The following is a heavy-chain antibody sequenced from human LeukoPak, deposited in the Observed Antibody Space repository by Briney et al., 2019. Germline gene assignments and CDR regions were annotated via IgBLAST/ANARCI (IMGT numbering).Heavy chain of an antibody. J-gene: IGHJ4*02. V-gene: IGHV1-69*04. CDR3: ASLEKGDFDY. CDR2: IIPILGIA. Sequence: ASVKVSCKASGGTFSSYAISWVRQAPGQGLEWMGRIIPILGIANYAQKFQGRVTITADESTSTAYMELSSLRSEDTAVYYCASLEKGDFDYWGQGTLVTVSS. CDR1: GGTFSSYA.